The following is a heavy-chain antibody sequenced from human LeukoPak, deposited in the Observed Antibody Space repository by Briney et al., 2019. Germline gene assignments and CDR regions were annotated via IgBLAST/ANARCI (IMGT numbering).Heavy chain of an antibody. CDR3: ARRDSGSYSWYYFDY. Sequence: GESLKIPFKGSRYCLTSYWIGWVRPMPGKGREWMGIIYPGDSDTRYSPSFQGQVTISADKSISTAYLQWSSLKASDTAMYYCARRDSGSYSWYYFDYWGQGTLVTVSS. J-gene: IGHJ4*02. D-gene: IGHD1-26*01. V-gene: IGHV5-51*01. CDR2: IYPGDSDT. CDR1: RYCLTSYW.